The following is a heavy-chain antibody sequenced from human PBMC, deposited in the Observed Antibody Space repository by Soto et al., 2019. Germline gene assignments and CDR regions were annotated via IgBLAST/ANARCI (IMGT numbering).Heavy chain of an antibody. D-gene: IGHD3-3*01. CDR3: ARSTEWNAFDL. J-gene: IGHJ3*01. CDR1: GFTVIRDY. V-gene: IGHV3-53*02. CDR2: IYSGGTT. Sequence: EEQLVETGGGLIQPGGSLRLSCAVSGFTVIRDYMNWVRQAPGKGLEWVSVIYSGGTTYHADSVKGRFTISRDNSGNTLFLQMNSLRAEDTAMYYCARSTEWNAFDLWGQGTMSPSLQ.